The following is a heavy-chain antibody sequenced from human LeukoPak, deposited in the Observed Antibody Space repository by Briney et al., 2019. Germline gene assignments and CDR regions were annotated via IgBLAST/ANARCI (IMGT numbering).Heavy chain of an antibody. CDR3: TRGGRDYGDTRFDP. J-gene: IGHJ5*02. D-gene: IGHD4-17*01. CDR2: INPSGGRT. CDR1: GYTFTSYY. V-gene: IGHV1-46*01. Sequence: ASVKVSCKASGYTFTSYYMHWVRQAHGQGLEWMGMINPSGGRTTYAQKFQGRVTMTRDTSTSTAYIELYSLRSDDTAVYYCTRGGRDYGDTRFDPWGQGTLVTVSS.